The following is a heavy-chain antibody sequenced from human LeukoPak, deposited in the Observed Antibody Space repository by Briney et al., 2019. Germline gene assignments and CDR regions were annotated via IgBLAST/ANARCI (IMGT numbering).Heavy chain of an antibody. V-gene: IGHV3-30-3*01. CDR2: ISYDGSNK. CDR1: GFTFSSYA. CDR3: ARDPGYCSGGSCYDPQFDY. Sequence: GGSLRLSCAASGFTFSSYAMHWVRQAPGKGLEGVAVISYDGSNKYYADSVKGRFTISRDNSKNTLYLQMNSLRAEDTAVYYCARDPGYCSGGSCYDPQFDYWGQGTLVTVSS. J-gene: IGHJ4*02. D-gene: IGHD2-15*01.